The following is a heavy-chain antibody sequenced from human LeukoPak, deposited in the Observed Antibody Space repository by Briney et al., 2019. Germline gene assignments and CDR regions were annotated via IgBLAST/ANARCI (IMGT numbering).Heavy chain of an antibody. CDR1: GGSISSGSYY. J-gene: IGHJ5*02. CDR3: AREPLGIRFLRFDP. V-gene: IGHV4-61*02. D-gene: IGHD3-3*01. Sequence: SETLSLTCTVSGGSISSGSYYWSWIRQPAGKGLEWIGRIYTSGSTNYNPSLKSRVTISVDTSKNQFSLKLSSVTAADTAVYYCAREPLGIRFLRFDPWGQGILVTVSS. CDR2: IYTSGST.